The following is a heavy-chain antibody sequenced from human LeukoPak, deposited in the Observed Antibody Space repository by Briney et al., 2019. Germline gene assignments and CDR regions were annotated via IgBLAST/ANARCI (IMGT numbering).Heavy chain of an antibody. CDR2: IYYSGST. D-gene: IGHD2-8*01. V-gene: IGHV4-59*08. CDR1: GGSISSYY. Sequence: PSETLSLTCTVSGGSISSYYWSWIRQPPGKGLEWIGYIYYSGSTNYNPSLKSRVTISVDTSKNQFSLKLSSVTAADTAVYYCARHSSYCTNGVCSFDNWFDPWGQGTLVTVSS. CDR3: ARHSSYCTNGVCSFDNWFDP. J-gene: IGHJ5*02.